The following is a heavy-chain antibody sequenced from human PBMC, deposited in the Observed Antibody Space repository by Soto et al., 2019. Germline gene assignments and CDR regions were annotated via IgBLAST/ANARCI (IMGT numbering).Heavy chain of an antibody. CDR3: ARAVGGSSSRGDY. CDR2: INAGNGNT. D-gene: IGHD6-13*01. Sequence: QVQLVQSGAEEKKPGASVKVSCKASGYTFTSYAMHWVRQAPGQRLEWMGWINAGNGNTKYSQKFQGRVSITRDTSASTAYMELRGMRSQDKAVYYCARAVGGSSSRGDYWGQGTLVTVSS. J-gene: IGHJ4*02. CDR1: GYTFTSYA. V-gene: IGHV1-3*05.